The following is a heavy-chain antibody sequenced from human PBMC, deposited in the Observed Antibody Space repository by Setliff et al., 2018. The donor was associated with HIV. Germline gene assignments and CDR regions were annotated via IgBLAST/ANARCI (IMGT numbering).Heavy chain of an antibody. Sequence: PSETLSLTCTVSGDSISSYYWTWIRHPAGQGLEWIGRIYVSGDTNYNPSLKSRVTMSLDTSKKHFSLNLKSVTAADTAVYYCALTGHRLLRGYMDVWGKGTTVTVSS. D-gene: IGHD2-15*01. CDR3: ALTGHRLLRGYMDV. J-gene: IGHJ6*03. CDR2: IYVSGDT. CDR1: GDSISSYY. V-gene: IGHV4-4*07.